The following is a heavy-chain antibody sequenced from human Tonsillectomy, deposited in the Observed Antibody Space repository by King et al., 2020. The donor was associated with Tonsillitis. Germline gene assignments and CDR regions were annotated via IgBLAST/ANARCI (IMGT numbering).Heavy chain of an antibody. Sequence: VTLKESGPALVKPTQTLTLTCTFSGFSLSTSGMCVSWIRQPSGKALEWLARIDWDDDKYYSASLKTRLTISKDTSKNQVVLTMTNMDPVDTATYYCARSTYSGSYSLYYSYYGMDVWGQGTTVTVSS. D-gene: IGHD1-26*01. CDR2: IDWDDDK. V-gene: IGHV2-70*11. J-gene: IGHJ6*02. CDR1: GFSLSTSGMC. CDR3: ARSTYSGSYSLYYSYYGMDV.